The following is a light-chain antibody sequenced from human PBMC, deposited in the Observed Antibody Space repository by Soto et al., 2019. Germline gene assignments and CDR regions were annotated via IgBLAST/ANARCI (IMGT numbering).Light chain of an antibody. CDR2: GAS. J-gene: IGKJ1*01. CDR1: QSVSSN. V-gene: IGKV3-15*01. Sequence: IVMTQSPATLSVSPGARATLFCRASQSVSSNLAWYQQKPGQAPRLLIYGASTRQSGVPARFRGSGSGTEFTLTITDLQAEDLAVYYCQQFHTIPWTFGQGTKVDIK. CDR3: QQFHTIPWT.